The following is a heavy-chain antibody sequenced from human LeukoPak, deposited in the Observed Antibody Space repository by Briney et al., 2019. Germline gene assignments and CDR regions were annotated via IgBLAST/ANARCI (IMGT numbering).Heavy chain of an antibody. J-gene: IGHJ5*02. V-gene: IGHV4-34*01. CDR1: GGSFSGYY. CDR2: INHSGST. CDR3: ARGVGPFDP. D-gene: IGHD1-26*01. Sequence: SETLSLACAVYGGSFSGYYWSWIRHPPGKGLEWIGEINHSGSTNYNPSLKSRVTISVDTSRNQFSLKLSSVTAADTAVYYCARGVGPFDPWGQGTLITVSS.